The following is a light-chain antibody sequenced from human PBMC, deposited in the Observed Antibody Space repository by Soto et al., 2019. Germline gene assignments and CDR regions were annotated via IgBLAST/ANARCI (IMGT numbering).Light chain of an antibody. Sequence: EIVLTQSPGTLSLSPGERATLSCRASQSVSSNYLAWYQQKSGQAPRLLIFGASNRATGIPARFSASGSGTYFTLTITGLELEDFAVYFCLRYSSSQWTFGQGTKVDIK. CDR1: QSVSSNY. V-gene: IGKV3-20*01. CDR2: GAS. CDR3: LRYSSSQWT. J-gene: IGKJ1*01.